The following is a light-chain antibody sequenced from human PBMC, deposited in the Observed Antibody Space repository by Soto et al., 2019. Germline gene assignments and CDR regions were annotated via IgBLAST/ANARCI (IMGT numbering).Light chain of an antibody. J-gene: IGKJ4*01. CDR1: QSVNSF. V-gene: IGKV3-11*01. Sequence: EIALTQSPATLSLSPGEWATLSCRASQSVNSFLAWYQQKPGQAPRLLIYDASNRATGIPARFSGSGSGTDFTLTISSLEPEDFAIYYCQQRYSWPLTFGGGTKVEIK. CDR2: DAS. CDR3: QQRYSWPLT.